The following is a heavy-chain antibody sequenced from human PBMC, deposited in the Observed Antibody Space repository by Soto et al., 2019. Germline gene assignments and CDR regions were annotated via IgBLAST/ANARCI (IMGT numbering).Heavy chain of an antibody. V-gene: IGHV4-59*01. D-gene: IGHD2-15*01. J-gene: IGHJ3*02. CDR3: ARDDLIQYCSGGSCYSIDAFDI. Sequence: PSETLSLTCTVSGGSISSYYWSWIRQPPGKGLEWIGYIYYSGSTNYNPSLKGRVTISVDTSKNQFSLKLSSVTAADTAVYYCARDDLIQYCSGGSCYSIDAFDISGQGTMVTVSS. CDR2: IYYSGST. CDR1: GGSISSYY.